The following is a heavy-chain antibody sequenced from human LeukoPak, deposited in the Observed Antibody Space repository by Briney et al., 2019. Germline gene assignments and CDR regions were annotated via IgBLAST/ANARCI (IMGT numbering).Heavy chain of an antibody. J-gene: IGHJ4*02. CDR1: GFTFSSYE. Sequence: GGSLRLSCAASGFTFSSYEMNWVRQAPGKGLEWVSYISSSGSTMYYADSVKGRFTISRDNAKNSLYLQMNSLRAEDTAVYYCARERGYSYGKIDYWGQGTLVTVSS. CDR2: ISSSGSTM. D-gene: IGHD5-18*01. V-gene: IGHV3-48*03. CDR3: ARERGYSYGKIDY.